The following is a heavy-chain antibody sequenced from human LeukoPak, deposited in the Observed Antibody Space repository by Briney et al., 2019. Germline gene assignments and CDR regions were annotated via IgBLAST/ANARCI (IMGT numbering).Heavy chain of an antibody. Sequence: PGGSLRLSCAASGFTFSSYSMNWVRQAPGKGLEWVSYISSNIDTTYYADSVKGRFTISRDNAKNSLNLQMNSLRAEDTAVYYCAREMEAGGYYVDYWGQGTLVTVSS. CDR1: GFTFSSYS. J-gene: IGHJ4*02. V-gene: IGHV3-48*01. CDR2: ISSNIDTT. CDR3: AREMEAGGYYVDY. D-gene: IGHD2-8*02.